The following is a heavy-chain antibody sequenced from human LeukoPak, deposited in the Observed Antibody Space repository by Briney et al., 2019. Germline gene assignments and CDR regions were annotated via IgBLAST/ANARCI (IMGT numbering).Heavy chain of an antibody. Sequence: GGSLRLSCAASGFTFSSYSMNWVRQAPWKGLEWVSSIGSTGTDTYYADSVRGRFAVSSDDAKKSLYLQMNSLRAEDTAVYYCARDYLVVPAAMWWFDPRGQGTLVTVSS. CDR1: GFTFSSYS. V-gene: IGHV3-21*01. J-gene: IGHJ5*02. CDR3: ARDYLVVPAAMWWFDP. D-gene: IGHD2-2*01. CDR2: IGSTGTDT.